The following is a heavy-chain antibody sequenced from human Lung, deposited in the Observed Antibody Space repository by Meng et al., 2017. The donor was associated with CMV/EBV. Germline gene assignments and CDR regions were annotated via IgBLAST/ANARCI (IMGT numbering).Heavy chain of an antibody. CDR1: GGSFSGYY. CDR3: AGEQGAF. CDR2: INHSGST. J-gene: IGHJ4*02. D-gene: IGHD3-16*01. V-gene: IGHV4-34*01. Sequence: SETLSLTCDVYGGSFSGYYWSWIRQPPGKGLEWIGEINHSGSTNYNPSLKSRVTIAVDTSKNQFSLKLSPVTAADTAVYYCAGEQGAFWGQGTVVTVSS.